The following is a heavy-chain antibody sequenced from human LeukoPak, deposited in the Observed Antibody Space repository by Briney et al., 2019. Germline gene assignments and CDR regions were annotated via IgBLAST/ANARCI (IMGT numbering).Heavy chain of an antibody. Sequence: GGSLRLSCAASGFTVSSNYMSWVRQAPGKGLEWVSVIYSGGSTYYADSVKGRFTISRDNSKNTLYLQMNSLRAEDTAVYYCALGLRITIFGVVKGYFQHWGQGTLVTVSS. D-gene: IGHD3-3*01. CDR3: ALGLRITIFGVVKGYFQH. J-gene: IGHJ1*01. CDR2: IYSGGST. V-gene: IGHV3-66*01. CDR1: GFTVSSNY.